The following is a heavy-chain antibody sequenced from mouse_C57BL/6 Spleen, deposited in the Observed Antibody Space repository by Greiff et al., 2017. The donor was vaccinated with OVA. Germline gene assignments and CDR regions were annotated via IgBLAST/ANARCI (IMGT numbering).Heavy chain of an antibody. CDR3: AREKINYYAMDY. CDR1: GFTFSDYG. CDR2: ISSGSSTI. V-gene: IGHV5-17*01. J-gene: IGHJ4*01. Sequence: EVKLVESGGGLVKPGGSLKLSCAASGFTFSDYGMHWVRQAPEKGLEWVAYISSGSSTIYYADTVKGRFTISRDNAKNTLFLQRTSLRADDTAMYYCAREKINYYAMDYWGQGTSVTVSS.